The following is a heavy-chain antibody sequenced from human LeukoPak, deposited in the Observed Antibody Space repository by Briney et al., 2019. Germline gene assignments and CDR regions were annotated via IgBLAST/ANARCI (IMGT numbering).Heavy chain of an antibody. Sequence: GRSLRLSCVASGFTFSSYGMSWVRQAPGKGLEWVSAISGSAVSTYYADSVKGRFTISRDNSKNTLYLQMNSQRVEDTAVYYCAKAVPKAVVTPSFDYWGQGTLVTVSS. D-gene: IGHD4-23*01. CDR3: AKAVPKAVVTPSFDY. CDR2: ISGSAVST. J-gene: IGHJ4*02. V-gene: IGHV3-23*01. CDR1: GFTFSSYG.